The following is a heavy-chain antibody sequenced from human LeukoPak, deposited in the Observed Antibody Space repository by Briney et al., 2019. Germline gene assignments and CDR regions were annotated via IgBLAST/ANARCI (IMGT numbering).Heavy chain of an antibody. CDR2: IDTAGNA. Sequence: GGSLRLSCAASEFTFSSYDMHWVRQATGKGLEWVSTIDTAGNACYPDSVKGRFTISSENAKNSLNLQMNSLRVGDTAVYYCARAKMPGIQTAGRVNYFDSWGQGTLVTVSA. D-gene: IGHD6-13*01. CDR3: ARAKMPGIQTAGRVNYFDS. V-gene: IGHV3-13*01. CDR1: EFTFSSYD. J-gene: IGHJ4*02.